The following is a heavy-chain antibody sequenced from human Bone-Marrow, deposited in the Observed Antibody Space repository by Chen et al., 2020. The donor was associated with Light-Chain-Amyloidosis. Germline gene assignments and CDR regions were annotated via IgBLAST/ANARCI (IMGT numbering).Heavy chain of an antibody. Sequence: EVQLVESGGGLLQRGGSLRLPCAASGFAFSSYAISWVRQAPGKGLEWVSTISGSGGSRYYGDSVKGRLTISRDNSENALCLQMNSLRAEDTAVYYCAKDISYDDILPGYPADAFDIWGQGTMVTVSS. CDR3: AKDISYDDILPGYPADAFDI. CDR2: ISGSGGSR. V-gene: IGHV3-23*04. CDR1: GFAFSSYA. D-gene: IGHD3-9*01. J-gene: IGHJ3*02.